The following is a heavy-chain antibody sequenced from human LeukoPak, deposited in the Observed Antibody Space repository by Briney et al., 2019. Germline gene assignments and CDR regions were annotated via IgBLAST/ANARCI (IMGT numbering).Heavy chain of an antibody. Sequence: SETLSLTCAVYGGSFSGYYWSWIRQPPGKGLEWIGEINHSGSTNYNPSLKSRVTISVDTSKNQFSLKLSSVTAADTAVYYCARGLLVANRFDPWGQGTLVTVSS. V-gene: IGHV4-34*01. CDR2: INHSGST. D-gene: IGHD2-2*01. CDR3: ARGLLVANRFDP. CDR1: GGSFSGYY. J-gene: IGHJ5*02.